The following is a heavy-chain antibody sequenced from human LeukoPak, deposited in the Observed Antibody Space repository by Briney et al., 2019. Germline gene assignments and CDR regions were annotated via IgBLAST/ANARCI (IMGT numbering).Heavy chain of an antibody. CDR2: IYHSGST. D-gene: IGHD2-15*01. CDR1: GYSISSGYY. J-gene: IGHJ4*02. V-gene: IGHV4-38-2*02. CDR3: AREPGDRYCSGGSCYD. Sequence: SETLSLTCTVSGYSISSGYYWGWIRQPPGKGLEWIGSIYHSGSTYYNPSLKSRVTISVDTSKNQFSLKLSSVTAADTAVYYCAREPGDRYCSGGSCYDWGQGTLVTVSS.